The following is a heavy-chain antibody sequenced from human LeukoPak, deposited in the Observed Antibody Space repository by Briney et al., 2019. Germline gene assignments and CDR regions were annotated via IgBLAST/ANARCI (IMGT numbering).Heavy chain of an antibody. CDR1: GFTFSNHG. Sequence: QAGGSLRLSCTASGFTFSNHGMHWVRQAPGKGLEWVAFIRYDGSNKYYADSVKGRFTISRDNSKNTLYLQMNSLRAEDTAVYYCAKDERTYCSSTSCYIGGYWGQGTLVTVSS. D-gene: IGHD2-2*02. V-gene: IGHV3-30*02. CDR3: AKDERTYCSSTSCYIGGY. CDR2: IRYDGSNK. J-gene: IGHJ4*02.